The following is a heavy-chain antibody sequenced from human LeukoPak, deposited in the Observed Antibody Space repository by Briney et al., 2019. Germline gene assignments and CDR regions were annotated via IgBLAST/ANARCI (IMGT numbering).Heavy chain of an antibody. CDR2: ISYDGSNK. Sequence: GGSLRLSCAASGFTFSGYVMHWVRQAPGKGLEWVAVISYDGSNKYYADSVKGRFTISRDNSKNTLYLQMNSLRAEDTAVYYCARGSFGVVLRPYYFDYWGQGTLVTVSS. D-gene: IGHD3-3*01. V-gene: IGHV3-30-3*01. CDR3: ARGSFGVVLRPYYFDY. CDR1: GFTFSGYV. J-gene: IGHJ4*02.